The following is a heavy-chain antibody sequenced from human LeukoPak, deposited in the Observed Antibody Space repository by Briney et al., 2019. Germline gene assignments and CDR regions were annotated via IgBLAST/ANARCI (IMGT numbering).Heavy chain of an antibody. CDR1: GFTFSSYS. CDR2: ISSSSSYI. Sequence: PGGSLRLSFAASGFTFSSYSMNWVPQAPGKGLEWVSSISSSSSYIYYAVSVKARFTISRDNAKNSLYLQMNSLRAEDTAVYYCARAPYNWNVLPIDYWGQGTLVTVSS. V-gene: IGHV3-21*01. D-gene: IGHD1-20*01. J-gene: IGHJ4*02. CDR3: ARAPYNWNVLPIDY.